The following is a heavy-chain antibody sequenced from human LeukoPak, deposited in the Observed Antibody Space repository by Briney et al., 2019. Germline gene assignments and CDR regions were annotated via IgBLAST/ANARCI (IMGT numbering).Heavy chain of an antibody. V-gene: IGHV4-39*01. Sequence: SETLSLTCTVSGGSISVSSYYWGWMRQPPGEGLEWIGSIYYTGRTFYSASLKSRLTVSIDTSKNQFSLKLTPLTAADTALYYCVRASGPFDLWGRGTLVTVSS. CDR1: GGSISVSSYY. J-gene: IGHJ2*01. CDR2: IYYTGRT. CDR3: VRASGPFDL.